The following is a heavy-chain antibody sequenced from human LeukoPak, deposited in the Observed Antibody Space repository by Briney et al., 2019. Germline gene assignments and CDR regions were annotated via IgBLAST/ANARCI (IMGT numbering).Heavy chain of an antibody. CDR1: GFTFSSYS. J-gene: IGHJ5*02. CDR2: ISSSSSYI. V-gene: IGHV3-21*01. CDR3: ARGIAAAGTNCWFDP. Sequence: GGTLRLSCAASGFTFSSYSMNWVRQAPGKGLEWVSSISSSSSYIYYADSVKGRFTISRDNAKNSLYLQMNSLRAEDTAVYYCARGIAAAGTNCWFDPWGQGTLVTVSS. D-gene: IGHD6-13*01.